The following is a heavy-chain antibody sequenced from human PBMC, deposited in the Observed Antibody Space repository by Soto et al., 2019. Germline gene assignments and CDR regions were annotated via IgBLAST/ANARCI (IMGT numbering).Heavy chain of an antibody. CDR3: ARDHKVWAARPGWYFDL. Sequence: QVQLQESGPGLVKPSQTLSLTCTVAGGXXXXAXXXXXXXXXXXXXXXXXIGYIYDSGSAYSNPSLKSRVTISIDPSKNQFSLKLSSVTAADTAVYYCARDHKVWAARPGWYFDLWGRGTLVTVSS. CDR1: GGXXXXAXXX. D-gene: IGHD6-6*01. CDR2: IYDSGSA. V-gene: IGHV4-31*03. J-gene: IGHJ2*01.